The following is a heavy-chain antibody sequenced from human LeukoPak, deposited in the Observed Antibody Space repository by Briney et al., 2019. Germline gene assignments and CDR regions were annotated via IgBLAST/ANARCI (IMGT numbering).Heavy chain of an antibody. CDR3: AREYQLLDFDY. Sequence: SETLSLTCTVSGGSISSGDYYWSWIRQPSGKGLEWIGYIYYSGSTYYNPSLKSRVTISVDTSKNQFSLKLSSVTAADTAVYYCAREYQLLDFDYWGQGTLVTVSS. D-gene: IGHD2-2*01. V-gene: IGHV4-30-4*01. CDR2: IYYSGST. J-gene: IGHJ4*02. CDR1: GGSISSGDYY.